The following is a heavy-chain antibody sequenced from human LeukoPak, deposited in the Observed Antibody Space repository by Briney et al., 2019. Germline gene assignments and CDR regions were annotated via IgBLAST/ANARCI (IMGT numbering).Heavy chain of an antibody. J-gene: IGHJ5*02. D-gene: IGHD6-19*01. V-gene: IGHV3-23*01. CDR3: AKGSSGWYTFSWFDP. CDR2: ISGSGGST. Sequence: PGGSLRLSCAASGFTFSSYAMSWVRQAPGKGLEWVSAISGSGGSTYYADSVKGRFTISRDNSKNTLYLQMNSLRAGDTAVYYCAKGSSGWYTFSWFDPWGQGTLVTVSS. CDR1: GFTFSSYA.